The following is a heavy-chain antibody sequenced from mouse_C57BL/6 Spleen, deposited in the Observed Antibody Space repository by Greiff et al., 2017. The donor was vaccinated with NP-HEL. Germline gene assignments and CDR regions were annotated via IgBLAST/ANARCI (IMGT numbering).Heavy chain of an antibody. CDR2: IDPEDGDT. Sequence: VQLQQSGAELVRPGASVKLSCTASGFNIKDYYMHWVKQRPEQGLEWIGGIDPEDGDTEYAPKFQGKATMTADTSSNTAYLQLSSLTSEDTAVYYCTPTAQATMDYWGQGTSVTVSS. D-gene: IGHD3-2*02. CDR3: TPTAQATMDY. J-gene: IGHJ4*01. V-gene: IGHV14-1*01. CDR1: GFNIKDYY.